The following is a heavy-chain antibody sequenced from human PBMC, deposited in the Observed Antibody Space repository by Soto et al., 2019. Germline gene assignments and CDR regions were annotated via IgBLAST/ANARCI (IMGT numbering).Heavy chain of an antibody. Sequence: ASVKVSCKASGYTFTGYYMHWVRQAPGQGLEWMGWINPNSGGTNYAQKFQGWVTMTRDTSISTAYMELSRLGSDDTAVYYCARDRRLITYDFWSGPTYNWFDPWGQGTLVTVSS. V-gene: IGHV1-2*04. CDR3: ARDRRLITYDFWSGPTYNWFDP. CDR1: GYTFTGYY. CDR2: INPNSGGT. D-gene: IGHD3-3*01. J-gene: IGHJ5*02.